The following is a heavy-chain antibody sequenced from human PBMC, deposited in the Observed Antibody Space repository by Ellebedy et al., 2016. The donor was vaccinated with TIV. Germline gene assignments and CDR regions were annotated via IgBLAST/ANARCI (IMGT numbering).Heavy chain of an antibody. V-gene: IGHV3-74*01. CDR2: INSDGSTT. CDR1: GFTFSRRW. J-gene: IGHJ4*02. CDR3: ATDDSYAFDY. Sequence: PGGSLRLSCAASGFTFSRRWMHWVRQAPGKGLVWVSHINSDGSTTTYADSGKGRFTIARDNARYMVFLQMNSLRAEDTAVYYCATDDSYAFDYWGQGILVTVSS. D-gene: IGHD3-10*01.